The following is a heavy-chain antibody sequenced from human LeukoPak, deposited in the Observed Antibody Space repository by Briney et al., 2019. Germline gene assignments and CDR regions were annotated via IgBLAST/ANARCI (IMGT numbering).Heavy chain of an antibody. V-gene: IGHV4-61*01. CDR1: GGSVSSGSYY. D-gene: IGHD6-19*01. CDR2: IYYSGST. CDR3: ARDSLDPVAGTGYYYYYGMDV. Sequence: SETLSLTCTVSGGSVSSGSYYWNWIRQPPGKVLEWIGYIYYSGSTNYNPSLKSRVTISVDTSKNQFSLKLSSVTAADTAVYYCARDSLDPVAGTGYYYYYGMDVWGQGTTVTVSS. J-gene: IGHJ6*02.